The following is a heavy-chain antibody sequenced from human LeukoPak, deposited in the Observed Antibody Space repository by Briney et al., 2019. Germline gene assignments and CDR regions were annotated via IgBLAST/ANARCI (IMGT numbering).Heavy chain of an antibody. D-gene: IGHD2-2*01. CDR3: VSQVAGYCSSTSCSPPDY. CDR1: GFTFSSYE. Sequence: GGSLRLSCAASGFTFSSYEMNWVRQAPGKGLEWVSYISSSGSTIYCADSVKGRFTISRDNAKNSLYLQMNSLRAEDTAVYYCVSQVAGYCSSTSCSPPDYWGQGTLVTVSS. J-gene: IGHJ4*02. CDR2: ISSSGSTI. V-gene: IGHV3-48*03.